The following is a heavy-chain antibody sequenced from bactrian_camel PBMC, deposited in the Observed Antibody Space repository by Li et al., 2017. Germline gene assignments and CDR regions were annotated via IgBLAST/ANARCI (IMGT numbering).Heavy chain of an antibody. J-gene: IGHJ6*01. D-gene: IGHD2*01. CDR1: GVSYSSYC. Sequence: HVQLVESGGGSVQAGGSLRLSCAASGVSYSSYCMGWFRQVPGKEREPVATITTSLSARYADSLTGRFTISRDNAKNTLYLQMNSLKPEDTAMYYCAADRAYCSGGYCLPCGADFEYCGQGTQVTVS. V-gene: IGHV3S55*01. CDR3: AADRAYCSGGYCLPCGADFEY. CDR2: ITTSLSA.